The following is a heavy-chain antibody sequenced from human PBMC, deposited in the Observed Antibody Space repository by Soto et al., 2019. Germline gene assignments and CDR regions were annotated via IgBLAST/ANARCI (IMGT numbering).Heavy chain of an antibody. J-gene: IGHJ4*02. CDR3: ATGGPTRDFFDY. CDR1: GYTLTELS. D-gene: IGHD4-17*01. V-gene: IGHV1-24*01. Sequence: ASVKVSCKVSGYTLTELSMHWVRQAPGKGLEWMGGFDPEDGETIYAQKFQGRATMTEDTSTDTAYMELSSLRSEDTAVYYCATGGPTRDFFDYWGQGTLVTVSS. CDR2: FDPEDGET.